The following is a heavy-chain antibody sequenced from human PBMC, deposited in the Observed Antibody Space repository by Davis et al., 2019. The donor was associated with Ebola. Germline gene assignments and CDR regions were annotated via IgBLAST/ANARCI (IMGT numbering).Heavy chain of an antibody. V-gene: IGHV3-53*01. J-gene: IGHJ4*02. CDR2: IYSSGTT. CDR1: GFTVRGSY. Sequence: PGGSLRLSCAASGFTVRGSYMSWVRQAPGKGLEWVSVIYSSGTTYYADSVKGRFTISRDNSKNTLYLQMNSLRAEDTAVYYCAREIAAAGHFRRYYFDYWGQGTLVTVSS. CDR3: AREIAAAGHFRRYYFDY. D-gene: IGHD6-13*01.